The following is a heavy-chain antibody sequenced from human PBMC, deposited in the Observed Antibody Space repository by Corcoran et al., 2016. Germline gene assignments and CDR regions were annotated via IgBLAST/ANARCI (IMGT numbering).Heavy chain of an antibody. CDR1: GGSFGGYF. V-gene: IGHV4-34*01. D-gene: IGHD2-15*01. CDR3: ARGAQASYEGGPYYCFDY. Sequence: QVQLQQWGAGLFKPSATLSLTCAVYGGSFGGYFWTWIRQPPGKGLEWIGEINHSGSTNYSPALKSRVTISVDTSKNQFSLTVSSVTAADTALYYCARGAQASYEGGPYYCFDYWGQGTLVAVSS. J-gene: IGHJ4*02. CDR2: INHSGST.